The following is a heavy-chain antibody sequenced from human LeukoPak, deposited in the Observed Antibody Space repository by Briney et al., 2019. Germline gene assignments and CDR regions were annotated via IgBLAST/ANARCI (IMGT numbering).Heavy chain of an antibody. D-gene: IGHD2-15*01. CDR1: GGTFSSYA. V-gene: IGHV1-69*04. CDR3: ARDLENCSGGSCYSNWFDP. J-gene: IGHJ5*02. CDR2: IIPILGIA. Sequence: SVKVSCKASGGTFSSYAISWVRQAPGQGLEWMGRIIPILGIANYAQKFQGRVTITADKSTSTAYMELSSLRSEDTAVYYCARDLENCSGGSCYSNWFDPWGQGTLVTVSS.